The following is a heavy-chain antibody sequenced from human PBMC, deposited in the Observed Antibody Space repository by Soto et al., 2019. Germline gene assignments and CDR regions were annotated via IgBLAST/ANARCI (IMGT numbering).Heavy chain of an antibody. V-gene: IGHV1-8*01. Sequence: QVQLVQSGAEVKKPGASVKVSCKASGYTFTSYDINWVRQATGQGLEWMGWMNPNSGNTGYAQKFQGRVTMTRNTSISTAYMELSSLRSEDTAVYYCARGLSHDDSSPFYYYYGMDVWGQGTTVTVSS. CDR1: GYTFTSYD. CDR3: ARGLSHDDSSPFYYYYGMDV. CDR2: MNPNSGNT. D-gene: IGHD4-17*01. J-gene: IGHJ6*02.